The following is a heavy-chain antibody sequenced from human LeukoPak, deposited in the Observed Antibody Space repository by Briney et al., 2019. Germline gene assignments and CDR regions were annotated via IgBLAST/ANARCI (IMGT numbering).Heavy chain of an antibody. CDR2: ISGSGGST. CDR1: GFTFSSYA. J-gene: IGHJ6*03. Sequence: GGSLRLSCAASGFTFSSYAMSWVRQAPGKGLEWVSAISGSGGSTYYADSVKGRFTISRDNSKNTLYLQMNSLRAEDTAVYYCAKDGIIDILTGYFSYYYMDGWGKGTTGTVS. V-gene: IGHV3-23*01. D-gene: IGHD3-9*01. CDR3: AKDGIIDILTGYFSYYYMDG.